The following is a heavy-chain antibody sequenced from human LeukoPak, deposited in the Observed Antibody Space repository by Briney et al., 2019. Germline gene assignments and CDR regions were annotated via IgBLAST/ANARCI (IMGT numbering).Heavy chain of an antibody. CDR2: IRYDGSNK. Sequence: PGRSLRLSCAASGFTFSSYGMHWVRQAPGKGLEWVAFIRYDGSNKYYAGSVKGRFTISRDNSKNTVYLQMSSLRAEDTAVYYCAKGARLRLGEDFDYWGQGTLVTVSS. V-gene: IGHV3-30*02. D-gene: IGHD3-16*01. CDR3: AKGARLRLGEDFDY. CDR1: GFTFSSYG. J-gene: IGHJ4*02.